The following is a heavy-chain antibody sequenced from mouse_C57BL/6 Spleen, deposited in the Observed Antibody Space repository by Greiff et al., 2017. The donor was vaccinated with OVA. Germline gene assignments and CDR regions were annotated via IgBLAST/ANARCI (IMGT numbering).Heavy chain of an antibody. CDR3: ARYDYRDWYFDV. CDR1: GFTFSSYT. D-gene: IGHD2-4*01. V-gene: IGHV5-9*01. CDR2: ISGGGGNT. Sequence: EVKLMESGGGLVKPGGSLKLSCAASGFTFSSYTMSWVRQTPEKRLEWVATISGGGGNTYYPDSVKGRFTISRDNAKNTLYLQMSSLRSEDTALYYCARYDYRDWYFDVWGTGTTVTVSS. J-gene: IGHJ1*03.